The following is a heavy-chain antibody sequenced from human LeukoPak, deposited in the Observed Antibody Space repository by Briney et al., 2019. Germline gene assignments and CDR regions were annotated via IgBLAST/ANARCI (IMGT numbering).Heavy chain of an antibody. J-gene: IGHJ4*02. CDR3: VRAAPQNCYPSSCSLFDK. Sequence: GGSLRLSCAGSGFTFNNYAMSLVRRAPRKGLEWVSTIMIGGDGKHYADSVKGRFTISRDRSESTLFLQMDDLRADDTAVYYCVRAAPQNCYPSSCSLFDKWGQGTLVTVSS. CDR2: IMIGGDGK. D-gene: IGHD2-2*01. CDR1: GFTFNNYA. V-gene: IGHV3-23*01.